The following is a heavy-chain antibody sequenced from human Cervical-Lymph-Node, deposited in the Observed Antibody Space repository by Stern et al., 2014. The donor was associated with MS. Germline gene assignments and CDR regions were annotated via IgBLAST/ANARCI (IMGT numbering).Heavy chain of an antibody. V-gene: IGHV3-30-3*01. CDR2: VSYDGTQR. J-gene: IGHJ4*02. CDR3: ARGGRGVGLEY. D-gene: IGHD3-10*01. CDR1: GFTFSTYA. Sequence: VQLVESGGGVVQPGRSLSLSCAASGFTFSTYAMHWVRQAPGKGLEWVAFVSYDGTQRNLTDSVKARFTISRDDSKNTLYLHMNSLRDEDTAVCFCARGGRGVGLEYWGQGALVTVSS.